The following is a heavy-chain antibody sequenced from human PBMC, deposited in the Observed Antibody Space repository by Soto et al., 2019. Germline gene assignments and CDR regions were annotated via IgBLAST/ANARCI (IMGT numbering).Heavy chain of an antibody. J-gene: IGHJ6*02. V-gene: IGHV3-21*04. D-gene: IGHD3-9*01. CDR3: AKVVKYDVLTGYYKGPDYYGMDV. CDR2: ISSTTNYI. Sequence: GGSLRLSCAASGFTFTRYSMNWVRQAPGKGLEWVSSISSTTNYIYYGDSMKGRFTISRDNAKNTLYLEMDSLRAEDTAVYYCAKVVKYDVLTGYYKGPDYYGMDVWGQGTTVTVS. CDR1: GFTFTRYS.